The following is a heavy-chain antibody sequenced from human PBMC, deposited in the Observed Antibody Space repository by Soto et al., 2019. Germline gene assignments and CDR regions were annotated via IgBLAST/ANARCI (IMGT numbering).Heavy chain of an antibody. CDR3: ASPSMVRGVTWYYFDY. D-gene: IGHD3-10*01. CDR2: IYYSGST. V-gene: IGHV4-39*01. J-gene: IGHJ4*02. Sequence: QLQLQESGPGLVKPSETLSLTCTVSGGSISSSSYYWGWIRQPPGKGLEWIGSIYYSGSTYYNPSLKSRVTISVDTSKNQFSLKLSSVTAADTAVYYCASPSMVRGVTWYYFDYWGQGTLVTVSS. CDR1: GGSISSSSYY.